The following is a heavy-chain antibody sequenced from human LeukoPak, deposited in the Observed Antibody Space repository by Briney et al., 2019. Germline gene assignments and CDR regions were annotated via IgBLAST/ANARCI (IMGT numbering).Heavy chain of an antibody. D-gene: IGHD4-17*01. CDR2: ISGSGSTI. CDR3: ARGETAVTSSLDF. J-gene: IGHJ4*02. Sequence: GGSLRLSCAASGFTLSSFSMNWVRQAPGKGLEWISFISGSGSTIYYADSVKGRFTVSRDNAKNSVYLHMNNLREEDTCVYYCARGETAVTSSLDFWGQGTLVTVSS. V-gene: IGHV3-48*02. CDR1: GFTLSSFS.